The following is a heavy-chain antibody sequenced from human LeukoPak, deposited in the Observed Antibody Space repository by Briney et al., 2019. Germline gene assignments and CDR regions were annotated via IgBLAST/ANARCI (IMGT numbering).Heavy chain of an antibody. CDR2: ISGSGGST. V-gene: IGHV3-23*01. CDR3: AKGSLTVATPQALDY. CDR1: GFTFSNYA. Sequence: PGGSLRLSCAASGFTFSNYAMSWVRQAPGKGLEWVSAISGSGGSTYYADSVKGRLTISRDNPKNTLYLQMNSLRAEDTAVYYCAKGSLTVATPQALDYWGQGTLVTVSS. D-gene: IGHD5-12*01. J-gene: IGHJ4*02.